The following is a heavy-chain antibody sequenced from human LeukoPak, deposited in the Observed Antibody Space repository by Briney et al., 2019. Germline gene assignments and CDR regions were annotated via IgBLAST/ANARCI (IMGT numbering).Heavy chain of an antibody. CDR1: GFTFSSYS. CDR3: ATRGGGYAGGAI. Sequence: GGSLRLSCAASGFTFSSYSMNWVRQAPGKGLEWVSSISSCSSYIYYADSVKGRFTISRDNAKNSLYLQMNSLRAEDTAVYYCATRGGGYAGGAIWGRGTLVTVSS. D-gene: IGHD5-12*01. J-gene: IGHJ4*02. CDR2: ISSCSSYI. V-gene: IGHV3-21*01.